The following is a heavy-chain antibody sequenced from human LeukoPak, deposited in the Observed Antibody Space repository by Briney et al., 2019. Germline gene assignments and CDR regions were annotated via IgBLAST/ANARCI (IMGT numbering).Heavy chain of an antibody. CDR1: GFAFSRYS. CDR3: ASIAVAGTWAFDF. Sequence: GSLRLSCAASGFAFSRYSMNWVRQAPGKGLEWVSYISTSSTTIYYADSVKGRFTISRDNAKNSLYLQMNSLRAEDTAVYYCASIAVAGTWAFDFWGQGTMVTVSS. CDR2: ISTSSTTI. D-gene: IGHD6-19*01. V-gene: IGHV3-48*01. J-gene: IGHJ3*01.